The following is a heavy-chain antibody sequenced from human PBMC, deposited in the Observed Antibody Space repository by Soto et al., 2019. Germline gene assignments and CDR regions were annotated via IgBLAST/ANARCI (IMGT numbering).Heavy chain of an antibody. V-gene: IGHV4-31*03. CDR3: ARDHSIAPYYGMDV. J-gene: IGHJ6*02. CDR1: GGSISSGGYY. Sequence: SETLSLTCTVSGGSISSGGYYWSWIRQHPGKGLEWIGYIYYSGSTYYNPSLKSRVTISVDTSKNQFSLKLSSVTAADTAVYYCARDHSIAPYYGMDVWGQGTTVTVSS. D-gene: IGHD6-6*01. CDR2: IYYSGST.